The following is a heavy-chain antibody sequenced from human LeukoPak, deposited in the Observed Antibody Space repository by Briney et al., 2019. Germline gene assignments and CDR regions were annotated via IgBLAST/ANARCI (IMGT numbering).Heavy chain of an antibody. CDR1: GFTFSTYA. CDR2: IDIYATKT. Sequence: SGGSLRLSCATSGFTFSTYAMTWVRQAPGKGLEWVSAIDIYATKTNYADSVRGRFTTSRDNSKNTLYLQMNSLRGEDTAIYYCARDYKADFWGQGTLVTVSS. CDR3: ARDYKADF. D-gene: IGHD3-10*01. V-gene: IGHV3-23*05. J-gene: IGHJ4*02.